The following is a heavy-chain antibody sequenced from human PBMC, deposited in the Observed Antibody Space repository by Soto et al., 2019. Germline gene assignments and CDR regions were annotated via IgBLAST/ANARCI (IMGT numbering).Heavy chain of an antibody. J-gene: IGHJ3*02. D-gene: IGHD1-1*01. CDR3: GRVRRDGYNYDAFVI. CDR1: GGTFSSYA. V-gene: IGHV1-69*12. Sequence: QVQLVQSGAEVKKPGSSVKVSCKASGGTFSSYAISWVRQAPGQGLEWMGGIIPNFGTANYAQKFQGRVTITADESTCTAYMELSSLRSEDMAVYYCGRVRRDGYNYDAFVIWGQRTTLRVSS. CDR2: IIPNFGTA.